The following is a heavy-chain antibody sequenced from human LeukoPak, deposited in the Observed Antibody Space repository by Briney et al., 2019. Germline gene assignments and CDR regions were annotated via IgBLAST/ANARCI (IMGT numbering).Heavy chain of an antibody. D-gene: IGHD6-13*01. Sequence: ASEKVSSTASAYTFTCSYMHWGPQARGHGLGWRGRINPNSSGTNYAQKFQGRVTMTRDTSSSTAYMELSRPRSYPTAVHYCAGAISSSWYGDYWGQGTLVTVSS. CDR1: AYTFTCSY. J-gene: IGHJ4*02. CDR3: AGAISSSWYGDY. CDR2: INPNSSGT. V-gene: IGHV1-2*06.